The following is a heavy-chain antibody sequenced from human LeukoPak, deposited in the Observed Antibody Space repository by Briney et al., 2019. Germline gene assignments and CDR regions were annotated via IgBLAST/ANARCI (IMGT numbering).Heavy chain of an antibody. Sequence: PGGSLRLSCAASGFTFSSYAMSWIRQPPGKGLEWIGSIYSGGGTFYHPSLRTRVTISVDTSQKQFSLTLPSVTAADTAVYYCARRNYGGTLEYWGQGTLVTVSS. J-gene: IGHJ4*02. CDR2: IYSGGGT. CDR3: ARRNYGGTLEY. D-gene: IGHD4-17*01. CDR1: GFTFSSYA. V-gene: IGHV4-39*01.